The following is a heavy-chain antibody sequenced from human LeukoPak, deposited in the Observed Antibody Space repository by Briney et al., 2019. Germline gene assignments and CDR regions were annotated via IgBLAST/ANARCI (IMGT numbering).Heavy chain of an antibody. D-gene: IGHD5-24*01. Sequence: GGSLRLSCAASGFTVSSNYMSWVRQAPGTGLEWVSVLYSDDTTYYADSVKGRFTISRDDAKNSLYLQMNSLRAEDTAVYYCASTAMANLAFDIWGQGTMVTVSS. CDR2: LYSDDTT. V-gene: IGHV3-53*01. CDR1: GFTVSSNY. J-gene: IGHJ3*02. CDR3: ASTAMANLAFDI.